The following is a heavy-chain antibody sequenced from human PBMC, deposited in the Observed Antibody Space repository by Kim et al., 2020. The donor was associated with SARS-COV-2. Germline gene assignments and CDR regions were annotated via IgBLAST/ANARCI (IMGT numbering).Heavy chain of an antibody. CDR3: ARVKRVPKQQLVFWFDP. CDR2: INHSGST. Sequence: SETLSLTCAVYGGSFSGYYWSWIRQPPGKGLEWIGEINHSGSTNYNPSLKSRVTISVDTSKNQFSLKLSSVTAADTAVYYCARVKRVPKQQLVFWFDPWGQGTLVTVSS. J-gene: IGHJ5*02. CDR1: GGSFSGYY. V-gene: IGHV4-34*01. D-gene: IGHD6-13*01.